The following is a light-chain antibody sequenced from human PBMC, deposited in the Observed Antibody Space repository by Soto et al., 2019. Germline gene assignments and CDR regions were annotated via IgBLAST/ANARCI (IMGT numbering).Light chain of an antibody. Sequence: EIVLTQSPGTLSLSPGERATLSCRASESVGSTYLAWNQHKPGQAPRLLIYAASNRATGIPDRFSGSGSGTDFTLTISRLEPEDFAVYYCQQYSTSPWTFGQGTKVEIK. CDR1: ESVGSTY. CDR2: AAS. J-gene: IGKJ1*01. CDR3: QQYSTSPWT. V-gene: IGKV3-20*01.